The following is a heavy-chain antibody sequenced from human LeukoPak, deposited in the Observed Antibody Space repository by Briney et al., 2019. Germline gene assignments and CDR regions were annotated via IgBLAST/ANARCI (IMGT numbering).Heavy chain of an antibody. V-gene: IGHV4-34*01. CDR1: GGSFSGYF. Sequence: SETLSLTCAVYGGSFSGYFWGWIRQPPGKGLEWIGEINHSGSTNYNPSLKSRVTISVDTSKNQFSLKLSSVTAADTAVYYCARIGELFANWRPNDYWGQGSLVTVSS. CDR3: ARIGELFANWRPNDY. D-gene: IGHD1-1*01. J-gene: IGHJ4*02. CDR2: INHSGST.